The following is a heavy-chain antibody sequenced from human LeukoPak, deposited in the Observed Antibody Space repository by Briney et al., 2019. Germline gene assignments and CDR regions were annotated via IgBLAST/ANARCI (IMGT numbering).Heavy chain of an antibody. V-gene: IGHV4-4*07. Sequence: SETLSLTCTVSGGSISSYYWSWIRQPAGKRLEWIGRIYTSGSTNYNPSLKSRVTMSVDTSKIQFSLKLSSVTAADTAVYYCARDSAAWDFDYWGQGTLVAVSS. CDR1: GGSISSYY. D-gene: IGHD6-13*01. CDR3: ARDSAAWDFDY. CDR2: IYTSGST. J-gene: IGHJ4*02.